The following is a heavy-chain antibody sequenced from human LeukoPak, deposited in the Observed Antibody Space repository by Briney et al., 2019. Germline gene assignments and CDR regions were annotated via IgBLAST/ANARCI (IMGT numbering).Heavy chain of an antibody. CDR2: IYTSGST. V-gene: IGHV4-38-2*02. D-gene: IGHD5-18*01. Sequence: SETLSLTCTVSGYSISSGYYWGWIRQPPGKGLEWIGRIYTSGSTNYNPSLKSRVTMSVDTSKNQFSLKLSSVTAADTAVYYCARGSYGLGYWGQGTLVTVSS. J-gene: IGHJ4*02. CDR3: ARGSYGLGY. CDR1: GYSISSGYY.